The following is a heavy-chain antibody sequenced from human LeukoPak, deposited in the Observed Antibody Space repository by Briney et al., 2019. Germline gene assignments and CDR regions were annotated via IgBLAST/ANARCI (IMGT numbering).Heavy chain of an antibody. Sequence: ASVKVSCKASGYTFTGYYIHWVRQAPGQGLEWMGWINPNNGGTHYAQKFQDRVTMTRDTPISTAYMELSRLRSDDTAVYYCAREEVNSGSYSEALDHWGQGTLVTVSS. CDR3: AREEVNSGSYSEALDH. D-gene: IGHD1-26*01. J-gene: IGHJ4*02. CDR1: GYTFTGYY. CDR2: INPNNGGT. V-gene: IGHV1-2*02.